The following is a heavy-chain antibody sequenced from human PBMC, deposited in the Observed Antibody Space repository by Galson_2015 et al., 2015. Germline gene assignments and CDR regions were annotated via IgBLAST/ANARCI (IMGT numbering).Heavy chain of an antibody. V-gene: IGHV3-53*01. J-gene: IGHJ4*02. Sequence: SLRLSCAAAGFIVSSDYMSWVRQAPGDGLEWVSTIYSGGRTFNADSMKGRFSISRDNSKNKLYLQMNSLRVEDTAVYYCAAHRGAKYSFDYWGQGTLVTVSS. D-gene: IGHD1-14*01. CDR1: GFIVSSDY. CDR3: AAHRGAKYSFDY. CDR2: IYSGGRT.